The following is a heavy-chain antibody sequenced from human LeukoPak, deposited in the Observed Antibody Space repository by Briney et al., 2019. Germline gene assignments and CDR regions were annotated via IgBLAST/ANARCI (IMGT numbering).Heavy chain of an antibody. CDR2: ISSSSSYI. CDR1: GFTFSSYS. D-gene: IGHD3-16*01. CDR3: ARDGWGELDGSFDY. Sequence: GGSLRLSCAASGFTFSSYSMNWVRQAPGKGLEWVSSISSSSSYIYYADSVKGRFTISRDNAKNSLYLQMNSLRAEDTAVYYCARDGWGELDGSFDYWGQGTLVTVSS. J-gene: IGHJ4*02. V-gene: IGHV3-21*01.